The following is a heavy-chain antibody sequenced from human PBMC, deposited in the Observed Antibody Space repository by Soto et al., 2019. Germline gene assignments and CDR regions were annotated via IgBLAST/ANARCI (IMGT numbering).Heavy chain of an antibody. CDR1: GYTFTTYY. Sequence: ASLKVSCKASGYTFTTYYIQWVRQAPGQGLEWMGLINCGVATTSYAQKFQDRVTMTRDTSTSTVYMELSSLTYEDTAMYYCGRVGLVPWTKPPVFDWWGQGALLTVPS. J-gene: IGHJ4*02. CDR3: GRVGLVPWTKPPVFDW. CDR2: INCGVATT. D-gene: IGHD6-19*01. V-gene: IGHV1-46*01.